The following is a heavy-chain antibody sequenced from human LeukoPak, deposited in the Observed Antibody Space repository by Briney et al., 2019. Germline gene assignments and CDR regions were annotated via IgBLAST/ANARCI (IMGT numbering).Heavy chain of an antibody. Sequence: SETLSLTCTVSGGSISSYYWSWIRQPPGKGLEGIGYIYYSGSTNYNPSLKSRVTISVDTSKNQFSLKLSSVTAADTAVYYCARDLVDGYTLGPTSDWGQGTLVTVSS. V-gene: IGHV4-59*01. D-gene: IGHD5-24*01. CDR1: GGSISSYY. J-gene: IGHJ4*02. CDR3: ARDLVDGYTLGPTSD. CDR2: IYYSGST.